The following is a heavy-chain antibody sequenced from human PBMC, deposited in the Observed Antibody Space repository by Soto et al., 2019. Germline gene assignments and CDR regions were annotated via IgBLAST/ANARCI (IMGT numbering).Heavy chain of an antibody. J-gene: IGHJ4*02. Sequence: QVQLVQSGAEVKKPGASVKVSCKTSGYTFASYGISWVRQGPGQGFEWMGWISVYDGNTKYAPKLQGRVTITTDRSTSTVYMELRSLRSDDTAVYYCARDSPLDYWGQGTLVTVSS. CDR1: GYTFASYG. CDR2: ISVYDGNT. CDR3: ARDSPLDY. V-gene: IGHV1-18*04.